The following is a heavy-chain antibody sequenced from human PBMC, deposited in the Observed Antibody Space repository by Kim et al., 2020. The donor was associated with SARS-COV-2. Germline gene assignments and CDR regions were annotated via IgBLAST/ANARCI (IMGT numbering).Heavy chain of an antibody. CDR3: ARGPNCASRCDYSYGMD. CDR2: INPSGGSP. V-gene: IGHV1-46*01. Sequence: ASVKVSCKSSGYIITSNYIHWVRQAPGQGLEWMGIINPSGGSPRYAHTFQRRFTITVDTPTTTVYLEVSTLRSEDTALYYCARGPNCASRCDYSYGMD. J-gene: IGHJ6*01. D-gene: IGHD2-8*01. CDR1: GYIITSNY.